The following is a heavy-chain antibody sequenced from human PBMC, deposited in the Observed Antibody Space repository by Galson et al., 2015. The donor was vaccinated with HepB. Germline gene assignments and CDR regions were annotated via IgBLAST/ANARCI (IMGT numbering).Heavy chain of an antibody. J-gene: IGHJ4*02. V-gene: IGHV3-73*01. CDR1: GFTFSGSA. CDR3: TSRDDYNFDY. Sequence: SLRLSCAASGFTFSGSAMHWVRQASGKGLEWVGRIRSKANSYATAYAASVKGRFTISRDDSKNTAYLQMNSLKTEDTAVYYCTSRDDYNFDYWGQGTLVTVSS. CDR2: IRSKANSYAT. D-gene: IGHD4-11*01.